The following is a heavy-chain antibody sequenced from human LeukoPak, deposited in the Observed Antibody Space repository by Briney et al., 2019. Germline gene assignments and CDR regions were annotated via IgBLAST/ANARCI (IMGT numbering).Heavy chain of an antibody. J-gene: IGHJ6*03. Sequence: ASVKVSCKASGYSFTGYYMHWVRQAPGQGLEWMGWINPNSGDTKYAQKFQGRVAMTRDTSISTAYMELTRLRSDDTAVYYCARGGLRVMVYRLYYMDVWGKGTTVTVSS. CDR3: ARGGLRVMVYRLYYMDV. CDR1: GYSFTGYY. D-gene: IGHD2-8*01. CDR2: INPNSGDT. V-gene: IGHV1-2*02.